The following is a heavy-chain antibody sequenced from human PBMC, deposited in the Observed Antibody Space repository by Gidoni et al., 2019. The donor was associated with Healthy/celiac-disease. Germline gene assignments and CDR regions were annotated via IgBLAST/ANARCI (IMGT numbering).Heavy chain of an antibody. V-gene: IGHV3-30*18. CDR1: GLPFSSSC. CDR2: ISYDGSNT. Sequence: QVQLLESGGGVVQPGRSRRLSCAAHGLPFSSSCMHWVRRAPGKGLGWVSVISYDGSNTYYADSVKGRFTISRDNSKNTLYLQMNSLRAEDTAVYYCAKDLLVATIPYYYYYMDVWGKGTTVTVSS. D-gene: IGHD5-12*01. CDR3: AKDLLVATIPYYYYYMDV. J-gene: IGHJ6*03.